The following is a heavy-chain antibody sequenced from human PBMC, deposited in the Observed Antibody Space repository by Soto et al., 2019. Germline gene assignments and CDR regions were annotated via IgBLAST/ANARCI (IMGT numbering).Heavy chain of an antibody. Sequence: PSETLSLTCTVSGDSVSSGSYYWTWIRRSPGKGLEWIGYTYYSGSTNYNPSLKSRVSVSLDTAKNQFSLKLTSVTAADTAVYYCARGVLRFLQWFDSWGQGTLVTVSS. J-gene: IGHJ5*01. CDR2: TYYSGST. V-gene: IGHV4-61*01. CDR1: GDSVSSGSYY. CDR3: ARGVLRFLQWFDS. D-gene: IGHD3-3*01.